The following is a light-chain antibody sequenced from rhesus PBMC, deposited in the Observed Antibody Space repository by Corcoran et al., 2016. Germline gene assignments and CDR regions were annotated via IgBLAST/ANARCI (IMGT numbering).Light chain of an antibody. Sequence: DIQMTQSPSSLSASVGDTVTITYRASQGISSYLNWFQQKPGKAPKLLIYAASSLESGVPSRFSGSGSGTDFTLTISSLQPEDFAGYYCRQHNSYPLTFGQGTKVEIK. J-gene: IGKJ1*01. CDR2: AAS. CDR3: RQHNSYPLT. CDR1: QGISSY. V-gene: IGKV1-28*03.